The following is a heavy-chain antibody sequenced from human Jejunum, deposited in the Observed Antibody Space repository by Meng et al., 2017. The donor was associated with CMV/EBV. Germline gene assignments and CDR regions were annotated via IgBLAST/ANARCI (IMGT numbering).Heavy chain of an antibody. CDR3: ARAGGYYDTSGLDY. J-gene: IGHJ4*02. V-gene: IGHV3-74*02. D-gene: IGHD3-22*01. CDR1: GFTFSSNW. CDR2: INGDGSTT. Sequence: VQPVESGGGFVKPGGSLRLSCAASGFTFSSNWMHWVRQASGKGLVWVSRINGDGSTTNYADSVKGRFTISRDIAKNILYLQMNSLRADDTALYYCARAGGYYDTSGLDYWGQGTLVTVSS.